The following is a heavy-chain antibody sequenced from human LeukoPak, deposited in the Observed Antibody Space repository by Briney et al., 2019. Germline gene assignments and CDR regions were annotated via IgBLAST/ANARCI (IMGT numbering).Heavy chain of an antibody. CDR3: ARDLVSYYGSGSYYHY. V-gene: IGHV1-18*01. CDR1: GYTFTSYG. CDR2: ISAYNGNT. D-gene: IGHD3-10*01. Sequence: APVKVSCKASGYTFTSYGISWVRQAPGQGLEWMGWISAYNGNTNYAQKLQGRVTMTTDTSTSTAYMELRSLRSDDTAVYYCARDLVSYYGSGSYYHYWGQGTLVTVSS. J-gene: IGHJ4*02.